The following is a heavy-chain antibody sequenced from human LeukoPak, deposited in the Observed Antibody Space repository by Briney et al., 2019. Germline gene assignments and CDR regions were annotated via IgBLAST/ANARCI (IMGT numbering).Heavy chain of an antibody. J-gene: IGHJ4*02. Sequence: GGSLRLSCAASGITFSRYSMNWVRQAPGKGLGWVSYISSNSSTIYYADSVKGRFTISRDDAKNSPYLQMNSLRVEDTAVYYCAMVRGVIFDYWGQGTLVTVSS. CDR1: GITFSRYS. D-gene: IGHD3-10*01. CDR3: AMVRGVIFDY. V-gene: IGHV3-48*04. CDR2: ISSNSSTI.